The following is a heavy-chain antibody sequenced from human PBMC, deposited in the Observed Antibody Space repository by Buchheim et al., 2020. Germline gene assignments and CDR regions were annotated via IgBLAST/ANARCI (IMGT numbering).Heavy chain of an antibody. J-gene: IGHJ4*02. Sequence: QLQLQESGPGLVEPSETLSLTCAVYGGSFSGYYWSWIRQPPGKGLEWIGEINHSGSTNYNPSLKSRVPISVDTSKNQFSLKLSSVTAADTAVYYCARNIVATLDYWGQGTL. CDR2: INHSGST. V-gene: IGHV4-34*01. CDR1: GGSFSGYY. D-gene: IGHD5-12*01. CDR3: ARNIVATLDY.